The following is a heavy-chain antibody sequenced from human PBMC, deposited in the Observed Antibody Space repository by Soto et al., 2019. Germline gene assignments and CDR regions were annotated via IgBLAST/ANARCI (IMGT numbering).Heavy chain of an antibody. CDR3: AKASLGHCTGATCYDFDY. V-gene: IGHV3-30-3*01. CDR2: ISYDGSNK. Sequence: QVQLVESGGGVVQPGRSLRLTCAASGFTFSNYAMQWVRQAPGKGLEWVAGISYDGSNKNYGDSVKGRFTISRDNSKNTLYLQMNSLRDEDTAVYYCAKASLGHCTGATCYDFDYWGQGTLVTVSS. CDR1: GFTFSNYA. D-gene: IGHD2-8*02. J-gene: IGHJ4*02.